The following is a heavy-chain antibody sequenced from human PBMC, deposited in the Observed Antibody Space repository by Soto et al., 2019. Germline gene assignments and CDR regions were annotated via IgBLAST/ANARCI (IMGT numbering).Heavy chain of an antibody. CDR2: IYPGDSDT. D-gene: IGHD3-10*01. CDR1: GYSFTSHW. Sequence: GGSMKISCKGSGYSFTSHWIGWVRQMPGKGLEWMGIIYPGDSDTRYSPSFQGQVTISADKSINTAYLQWSSLKASDTAIYYCARHSPESDGSDVWGQGTMVTVSS. CDR3: ARHSPESDGSDV. J-gene: IGHJ3*01. V-gene: IGHV5-51*01.